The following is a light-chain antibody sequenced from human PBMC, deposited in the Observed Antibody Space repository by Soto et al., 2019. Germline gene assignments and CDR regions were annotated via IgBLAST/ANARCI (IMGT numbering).Light chain of an antibody. V-gene: IGKV1-27*01. CDR2: AAS. J-gene: IGKJ3*01. Sequence: DIQMTQSPSSLSASVGDTVTITCRASQGISNSLAWFQQKPGRVPQFLIYAASTLQPGVPPRFSGSGSGTDFTLTISSLQPEDVATYYCQNYYNAPLTFGPGTRVEIK. CDR1: QGISNS. CDR3: QNYYNAPLT.